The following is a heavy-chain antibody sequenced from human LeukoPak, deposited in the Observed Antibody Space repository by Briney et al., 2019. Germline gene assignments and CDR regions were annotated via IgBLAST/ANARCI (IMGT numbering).Heavy chain of an antibody. CDR2: ISAYSGNT. V-gene: IGHV1-18*01. Sequence: GASVKVSCKASGYTFTSYGISWVRQAPGQGLEWMGWISAYSGNTNYAQKLQGRVTMTTDTSTSTAYMELRSLRSDDTAVYYCARGIVATTDYYYYYYGMDVWGQGTTVTVSS. CDR3: ARGIVATTDYYYYYYGMDV. D-gene: IGHD5-12*01. CDR1: GYTFTSYG. J-gene: IGHJ6*02.